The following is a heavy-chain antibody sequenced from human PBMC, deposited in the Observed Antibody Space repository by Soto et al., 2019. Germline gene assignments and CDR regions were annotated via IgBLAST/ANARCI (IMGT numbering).Heavy chain of an antibody. D-gene: IGHD1-26*01. V-gene: IGHV1-69*06. Sequence: SVKVSCKTSGATFSSYAITWVRQAPGQGLEWMGGIVPTVDTSTYAQKFQGRVTITADKFTNTVYMELSSLRSDDTAVYYCVRVVAIPRYPDNWGQGTLVTVSS. CDR1: GATFSSYA. CDR3: VRVVAIPRYPDN. J-gene: IGHJ4*02. CDR2: IVPTVDTS.